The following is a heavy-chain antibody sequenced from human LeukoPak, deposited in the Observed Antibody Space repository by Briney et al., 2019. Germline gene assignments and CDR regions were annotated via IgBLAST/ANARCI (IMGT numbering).Heavy chain of an antibody. J-gene: IGHJ5*02. CDR2: MNPNSGNT. CDR1: GYTFTSYD. Sequence: ASVKVSCKASGYTFTSYDINWVRQATGQGLEWMGWMNPNSGNTGYAQKFQGRVTMTRNTSISTAYMELNSLRAEDTAMYYCARLLGEATIYDLWGQGTLVTVSS. D-gene: IGHD3-16*01. V-gene: IGHV1-8*01. CDR3: ARLLGEATIYDL.